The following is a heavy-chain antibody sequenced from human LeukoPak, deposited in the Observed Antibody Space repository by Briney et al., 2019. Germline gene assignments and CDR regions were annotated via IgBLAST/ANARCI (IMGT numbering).Heavy chain of an antibody. V-gene: IGHV4-30-2*01. Sequence: SQTLSLTCTVSGGSISSGGYYWSWIRQPPGKGLEWIGYIYHSGSTYYNPSLKSRVTISVDRSKNQFSLKLSSVTAADTAVYYCARENRPHGMDVWGQGTTVTVSS. CDR1: GGSISSGGYY. CDR3: ARENRPHGMDV. J-gene: IGHJ6*02. CDR2: IYHSGST.